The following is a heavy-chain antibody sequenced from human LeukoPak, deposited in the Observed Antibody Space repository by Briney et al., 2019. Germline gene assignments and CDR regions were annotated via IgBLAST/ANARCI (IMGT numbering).Heavy chain of an antibody. D-gene: IGHD6-13*01. V-gene: IGHV4-39*01. CDR2: IYYSGYT. CDR1: GGSISSGSYY. CDR3: ARHDLDAIAAAQFDY. J-gene: IGHJ4*02. Sequence: SSETLSLTCTVSGGSISSGSYYWGWIRQPPGKGLEWIGTIYYSGYTYYNPSLKRRVTISVDTSKNQFSLNVSSVTAADTAVYFCARHDLDAIAAAQFDYWGQGTLVTVSS.